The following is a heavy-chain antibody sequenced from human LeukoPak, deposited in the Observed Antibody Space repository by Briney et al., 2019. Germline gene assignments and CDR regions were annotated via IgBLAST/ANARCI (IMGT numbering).Heavy chain of an antibody. CDR2: ISTNGGTT. V-gene: IGHV3-64*01. CDR3: ARSYRSGWYYFDY. CDR1: EFTFSNYA. J-gene: IGHJ4*02. Sequence: GGSLRLSCAASEFTFSNYAMHWVRQAPGKGLEYVSTISTNGGTTYYANSVKGRFTISRDNSKNTLYLQMGSLRTEDMAVYYCARSYRSGWYYFDYWGQGTLATVSS. D-gene: IGHD6-19*01.